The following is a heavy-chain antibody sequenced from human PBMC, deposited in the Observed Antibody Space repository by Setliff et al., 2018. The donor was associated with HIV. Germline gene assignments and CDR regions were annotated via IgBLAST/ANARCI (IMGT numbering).Heavy chain of an antibody. Sequence: SETLSLTCAVSSESIVSYYWNWIRQPPGRGLEWIGYIHTTGRTKYNPSLKSRLTILVDMSKKQFSLRLTSVTAADTAVYYCSRAAYDAVDWLDTWGQGTLVTVSS. CDR1: SESIVSYY. J-gene: IGHJ5*02. CDR3: SRAAYDAVDWLDT. D-gene: IGHD1-1*01. V-gene: IGHV4-4*08. CDR2: IHTTGRT.